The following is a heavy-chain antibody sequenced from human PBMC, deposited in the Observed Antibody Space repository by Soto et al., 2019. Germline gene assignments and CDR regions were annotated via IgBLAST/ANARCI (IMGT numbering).Heavy chain of an antibody. CDR2: VYNSGST. Sequence: TLSLTCTVSGGSISSNYWTWIRQPPGKGLEWIGYVYNSGSTNYNPSLKSRVTISEDTSKSQFSLKVNSMTAADTAVYYCARYRREAVAGYTLDNWGQGILVTVSS. CDR3: ARYRREAVAGYTLDN. J-gene: IGHJ4*02. CDR1: GGSISSNY. D-gene: IGHD6-13*01. V-gene: IGHV4-59*01.